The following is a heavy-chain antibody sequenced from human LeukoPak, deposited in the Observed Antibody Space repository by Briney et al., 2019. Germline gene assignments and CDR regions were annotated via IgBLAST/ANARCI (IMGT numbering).Heavy chain of an antibody. J-gene: IGHJ4*02. CDR1: GFIVSNNY. Sequence: GASLRLSCAGSGFIVSNNYMTWVRQAPGKGLEWVSVIYTDGSTFYADSVKGRFTISRDNSKNTLYLQMSSLRAEDTAVYYCVRDRGFYDTSPPDWGQGTLVTVSS. CDR2: IYTDGST. CDR3: VRDRGFYDTSPPD. V-gene: IGHV3-53*01. D-gene: IGHD3-22*01.